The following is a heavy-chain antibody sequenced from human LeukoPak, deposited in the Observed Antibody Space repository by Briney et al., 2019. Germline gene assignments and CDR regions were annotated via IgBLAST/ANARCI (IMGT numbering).Heavy chain of an antibody. CDR3: AKDPIFSGSYGVFDY. CDR2: IYHSGST. CDR1: GGSISSGGYS. D-gene: IGHD1-26*01. Sequence: SQTLSLTCAVSGGSISSGGYSWSWIRQPPGKGLEWIGYIYHSGSTYYNPSLKSRVTISVDRSKNQFSLKLSSVTAADTAVYYCAKDPIFSGSYGVFDYWGLGTLVTVSS. V-gene: IGHV4-30-2*01. J-gene: IGHJ4*02.